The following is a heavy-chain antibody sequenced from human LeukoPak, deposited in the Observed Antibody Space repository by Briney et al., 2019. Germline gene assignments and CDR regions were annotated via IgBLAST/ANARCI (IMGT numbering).Heavy chain of an antibody. J-gene: IGHJ6*02. CDR2: TYNSGTT. V-gene: IGHV4-59*01. Sequence: PSETLSLTCTVSGDSISGYYWSWIRQPPGKRLEWIGLTYNSGTTTYNPSLKSRVTMSLDTSKNQFSLTLTSATAADTALYYCARGWDSGYGYYGMDIWGQGTTVTVSS. CDR3: ARGWDSGYGYYGMDI. D-gene: IGHD5-12*01. CDR1: GDSISGYY.